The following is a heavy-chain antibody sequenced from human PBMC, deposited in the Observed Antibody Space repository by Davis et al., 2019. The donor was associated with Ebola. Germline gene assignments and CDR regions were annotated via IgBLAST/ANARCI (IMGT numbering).Heavy chain of an antibody. CDR1: GFSFTDYY. Sequence: GGSLRLSCAASGFSFTDYYMSWIRQAPGKGLEWVSYISNTGNTIYYADSVKGRFTISRDNAKNSLYLQMNNLRADDTAVYYCTARRTSGYWGQGTLVTVSS. J-gene: IGHJ4*02. V-gene: IGHV3-11*04. CDR2: ISNTGNTI. CDR3: TARRTSGY.